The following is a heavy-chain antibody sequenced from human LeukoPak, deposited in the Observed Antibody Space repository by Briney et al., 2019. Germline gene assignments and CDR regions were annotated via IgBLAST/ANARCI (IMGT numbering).Heavy chain of an antibody. CDR1: SGSISSGNYY. J-gene: IGHJ6*03. Sequence: SETLSLTCTVSSGSISSGNYYWSWIRQPAGKGLEWIGRIYTSGSTNYNPSLKSRVTISVDTSKNQFSLKLSSVTAADTAVYYCARGGYSYGYVGDLGYYYYMDVWGKGTTVTVSS. D-gene: IGHD5-18*01. CDR2: IYTSGST. CDR3: ARGGYSYGYVGDLGYYYYMDV. V-gene: IGHV4-61*02.